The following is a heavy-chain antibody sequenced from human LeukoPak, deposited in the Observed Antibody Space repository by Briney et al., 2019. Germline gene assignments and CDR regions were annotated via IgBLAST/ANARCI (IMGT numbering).Heavy chain of an antibody. J-gene: IGHJ6*02. CDR1: GFTFSSYA. V-gene: IGHV3-30-3*01. D-gene: IGHD5-24*01. CDR2: ISYDGSNK. CDR3: ARVPAETIYYYYGMDV. Sequence: GSLRLSCAASGFTFSSYAMHWVRQAPGKGLEWVAVISYDGSNKYYADFVKGRFTISRDNSKNTLYLQMNSLRAEDTAVYYCARVPAETIYYYYGMDVWGQGTTVTVSS.